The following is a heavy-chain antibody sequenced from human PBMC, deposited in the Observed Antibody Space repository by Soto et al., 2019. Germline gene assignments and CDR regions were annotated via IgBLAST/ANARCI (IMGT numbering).Heavy chain of an antibody. CDR2: IYYSGST. CDR1: GGSINSSSYF. J-gene: IGHJ5*02. D-gene: IGHD6-19*01. Sequence: KPSETLSLTCSVSGGSINSSSYFWGWVRQPPGKGLEWIGSIYYSGSTYYNPSLRSRVTISVDTSKNQFSLKLSSATAADTAVFYCARHYSSGSRNWFDPWGQGTLVTVS. CDR3: ARHYSSGSRNWFDP. V-gene: IGHV4-39*01.